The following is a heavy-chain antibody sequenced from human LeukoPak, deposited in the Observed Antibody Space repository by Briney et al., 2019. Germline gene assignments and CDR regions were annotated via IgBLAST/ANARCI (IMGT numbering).Heavy chain of an antibody. CDR2: IYYSGST. CDR1: GGSISSYY. V-gene: IGHV4-59*08. J-gene: IGHJ4*02. D-gene: IGHD3-22*01. CDR3: ASLTYYYDSSGQRGRYYFDY. Sequence: SETLSLTCTVSGGSISSYYWSWIRQPPGKGLEWIVYIYYSGSTIHNPSLKSRVTISIDTSKSQFSLKLSSVTAADTAVYYCASLTYYYDSSGQRGRYYFDYWGQGTLVTVSS.